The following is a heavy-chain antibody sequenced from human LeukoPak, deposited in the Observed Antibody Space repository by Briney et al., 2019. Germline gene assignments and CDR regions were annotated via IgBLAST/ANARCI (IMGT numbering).Heavy chain of an antibody. J-gene: IGHJ4*02. CDR2: ISGSGGST. V-gene: IGHV3-23*01. CDR3: ARVRDRYGETDY. D-gene: IGHD3-10*01. CDR1: GFTFSSYA. Sequence: PGGSLRLSCAASGFTFSSYAMSWVRQAPGKGLEWVSAISGSGGSTYYADSVKGRFTISRDNSKNTLYLQMNSLRAEDTAVYFCARVRDRYGETDYWGQGALVTVSS.